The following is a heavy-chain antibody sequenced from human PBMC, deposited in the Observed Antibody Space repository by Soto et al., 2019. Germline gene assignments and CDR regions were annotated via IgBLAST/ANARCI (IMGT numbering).Heavy chain of an antibody. CDR1: GYTLTELS. J-gene: IGHJ4*02. V-gene: IGHV1-24*01. CDR3: ATVARDYYDSSGYYYFGY. CDR2: FDPEDGET. D-gene: IGHD3-22*01. Sequence: ALVKVSCKVSGYTLTELSMHWVRQAPGKGLEWMGGFDPEDGETIYAQKFQGRVTMTEDTSTDTAYMELSSLRSEDTAVYYCATVARDYYDSSGYYYFGYWGQGTLVTVSS.